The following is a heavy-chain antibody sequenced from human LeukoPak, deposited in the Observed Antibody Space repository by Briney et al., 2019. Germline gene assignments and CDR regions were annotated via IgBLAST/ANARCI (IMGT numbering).Heavy chain of an antibody. Sequence: SETLSLTCTVSGGSISSYYWSWIRQPPGKGLEWIGYIYYSGSTNYNPSLKSRVTISVDTSKNQFSLKLSSVTAADTAVYYCARNNDYGDYWNYYFDYWGQGTLVTVSS. CDR2: IYYSGST. V-gene: IGHV4-59*08. CDR1: GGSISSYY. J-gene: IGHJ4*02. D-gene: IGHD4-17*01. CDR3: ARNNDYGDYWNYYFDY.